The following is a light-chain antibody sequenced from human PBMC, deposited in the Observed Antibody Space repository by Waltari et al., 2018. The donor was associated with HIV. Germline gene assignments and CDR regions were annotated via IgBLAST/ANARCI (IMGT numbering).Light chain of an antibody. J-gene: IGLJ3*02. Sequence: QLALTQSPSASASLGASVKLTCTLDSGHSNYAIAWHQQRPGKGPRYLMRVDSDGRLSKGDGIPDRFSGSSSGAERYLTIASLHSEDEADYYCQTWNNGRVFGGGTKLTVL. V-gene: IGLV4-69*01. CDR1: SGHSNYA. CDR3: QTWNNGRV. CDR2: VDSDGRL.